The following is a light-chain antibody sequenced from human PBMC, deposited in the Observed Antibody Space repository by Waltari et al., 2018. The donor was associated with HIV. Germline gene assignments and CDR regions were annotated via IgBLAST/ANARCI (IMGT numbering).Light chain of an antibody. CDR2: GGN. CDR1: SLRSFF. V-gene: IGLV3-19*01. CDR3: HSRDTNGERYV. Sequence: SSELTQDPIVSVALGQTIKITCQGGSLRSFFANWYQHRPGQAPVLVVYGGNRRPSGIPDRFSASNSGNTSSLIISKSEAGDEADYFCHSRDTNGERYVFGGGTRVNVL. J-gene: IGLJ1*01.